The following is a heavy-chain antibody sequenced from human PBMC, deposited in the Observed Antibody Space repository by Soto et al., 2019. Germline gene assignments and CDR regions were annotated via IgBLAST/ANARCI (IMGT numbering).Heavy chain of an antibody. Sequence: PSETLSLTCTVSGGSTTSNGYYSGWVRHTPGKGLEYIGSIHHRGSTWYNKSLKSRVAISVDTSKKAFSLRGTSVNAADTAMSFCARLFYFGDYEAFEIRGQGTMVTVSS. J-gene: IGHJ3*02. D-gene: IGHD4-17*01. CDR2: IHHRGST. CDR1: GGSTTSNGYY. CDR3: ARLFYFGDYEAFEI. V-gene: IGHV4-39*02.